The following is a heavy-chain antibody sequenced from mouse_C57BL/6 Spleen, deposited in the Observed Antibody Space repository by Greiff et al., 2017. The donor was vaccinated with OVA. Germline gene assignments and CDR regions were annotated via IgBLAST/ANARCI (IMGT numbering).Heavy chain of an antibody. D-gene: IGHD1-1*01. CDR1: GYTFTSYW. CDR3: AALYYYGSSWDYFDY. V-gene: IGHV1-69*01. CDR2: IDPSDSYT. J-gene: IGHJ2*01. Sequence: QVQLQQPGAELVMPGASVKLSCKASGYTFTSYWMHWVKQRPGQGLEWIGEIDPSDSYTNYNQKFKGKSTLTVDKSSSTAYMQLSSLTSEDTAVYYCAALYYYGSSWDYFDYWGQGTTLTVSS.